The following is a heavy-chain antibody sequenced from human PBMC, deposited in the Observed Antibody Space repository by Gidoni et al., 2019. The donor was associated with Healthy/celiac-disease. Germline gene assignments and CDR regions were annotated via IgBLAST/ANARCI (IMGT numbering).Heavy chain of an antibody. CDR3: ARDRYDSSGYYSQNI. V-gene: IGHV4-31*03. Sequence: QVQLQASGPGLVKPSQTLSLTCTVSGGSISSGGYYWSWIRQHPGKGLEWIGYIYYSGSTYYNPSLKSRVTISVDTSKNQFSLKLSSVTAADTAVYYCARDRYDSSGYYSQNIWGQGTMVTVSS. CDR1: GGSISSGGYY. J-gene: IGHJ3*02. CDR2: IYYSGST. D-gene: IGHD3-22*01.